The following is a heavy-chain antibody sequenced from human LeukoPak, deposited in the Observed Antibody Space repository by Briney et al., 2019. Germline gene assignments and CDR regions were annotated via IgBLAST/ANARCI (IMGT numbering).Heavy chain of an antibody. Sequence: PGGSLRLSCAASGFTFSSYAMNWVRQAPGKGLGWVSAISGSGGSTYYADSVKGRFTISRDNSDNTLYLQMNSLRVEDTAVYYCAKYAGGSYLTLRSDYWGQGTLVTVSS. CDR1: GFTFSSYA. J-gene: IGHJ4*02. D-gene: IGHD1-26*01. CDR2: ISGSGGST. V-gene: IGHV3-23*01. CDR3: AKYAGGSYLTLRSDY.